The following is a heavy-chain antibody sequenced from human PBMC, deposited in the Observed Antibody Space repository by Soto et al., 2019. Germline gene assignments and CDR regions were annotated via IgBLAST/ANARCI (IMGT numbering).Heavy chain of an antibody. Sequence: QVQLQESGPGLMKPSETLSLTCTVSGGSISNYYWTWIRQPAGKGLEWIGRIYTSGSTNYNPSLKSRVTMSVDTSKRQFSLELSSVTAADTAIYYCASRYCSSTACYGYLEYWGQGTLVTVSS. J-gene: IGHJ4*02. CDR3: ASRYCSSTACYGYLEY. V-gene: IGHV4-4*07. D-gene: IGHD2-2*01. CDR2: IYTSGST. CDR1: GGSISNYY.